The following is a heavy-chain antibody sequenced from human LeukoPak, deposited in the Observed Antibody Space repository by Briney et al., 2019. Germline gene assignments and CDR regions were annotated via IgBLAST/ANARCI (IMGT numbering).Heavy chain of an antibody. CDR3: VRHTAAVYYFDY. Sequence: SETLSLTCTVSGGSISSGDYYWGWIRQPPGKGLEWIGSFYYSASTYYNPSLKSRVTISVDTSKNQFSLKLSSVTAADTAVYYCVRHTAAVYYFDYWGQGTLVTVSS. J-gene: IGHJ4*02. D-gene: IGHD6-13*01. CDR1: GGSISSGDYY. CDR2: FYYSAST. V-gene: IGHV4-39*01.